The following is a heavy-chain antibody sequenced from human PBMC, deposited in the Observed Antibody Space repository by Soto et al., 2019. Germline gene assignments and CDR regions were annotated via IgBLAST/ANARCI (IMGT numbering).Heavy chain of an antibody. D-gene: IGHD6-19*01. CDR1: GFTFSDYA. Sequence: VQLVESGGGVVQPGRSLRLSCAASGFTFSDYAMHWVRQAPGKGLEWVAVVSHDGRNTHYADSVKGRFTISRDSSKKTVSLEMTSLRAEDTAVYYCAKGERQWLVTSDFNYWGQGALVTVSS. V-gene: IGHV3-30*18. CDR2: VSHDGRNT. CDR3: AKGERQWLVTSDFNY. J-gene: IGHJ4*02.